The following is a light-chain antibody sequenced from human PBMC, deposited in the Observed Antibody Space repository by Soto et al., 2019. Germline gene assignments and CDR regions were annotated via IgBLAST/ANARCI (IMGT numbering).Light chain of an antibody. Sequence: NGITQSPRTLPVSHGEKATLSCRASQSVSSNLAWYQQKPGQAPRLLIYGASTRATGIPARFSGSGSGTEFTLTISSLQSEDFAVYYCQQYNNWPRTFGQGTKVDIK. J-gene: IGKJ1*01. CDR1: QSVSSN. V-gene: IGKV3-15*01. CDR2: GAS. CDR3: QQYNNWPRT.